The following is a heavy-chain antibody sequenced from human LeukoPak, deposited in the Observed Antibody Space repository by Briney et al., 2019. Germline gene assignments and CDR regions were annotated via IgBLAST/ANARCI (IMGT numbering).Heavy chain of an antibody. D-gene: IGHD3-22*01. CDR2: IIPIFGTA. V-gene: IGHV1-69*06. Sequence: ASVKVSCKASGGTFSSYAISWVRQAPGQGLEWMGGIIPIFGTANYAQKFRGRVTITADKSTRTAYMELSSLRSEDTAVYYCARMPQGVYYDSSGYYHWGQGTLVTVSS. CDR3: ARMPQGVYYDSSGYYH. CDR1: GGTFSSYA. J-gene: IGHJ5*02.